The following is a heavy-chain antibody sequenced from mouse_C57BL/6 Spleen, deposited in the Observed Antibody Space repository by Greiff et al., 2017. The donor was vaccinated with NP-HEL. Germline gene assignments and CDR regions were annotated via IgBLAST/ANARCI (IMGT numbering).Heavy chain of an antibody. CDR3: AREEGYYYGSSSYWYFDV. Sequence: EVMLVESEGGLVQPGSSMKLSCTASGFTFSDYYMAWVRQVPEKGLEWVANINYDGSSTYYLDSLKSRFIISRDNAKNILYLQMSSLKSEDTATYYCAREEGYYYGSSSYWYFDVWGTGTTVTVSS. D-gene: IGHD1-1*01. V-gene: IGHV5-16*01. CDR2: INYDGSST. J-gene: IGHJ1*03. CDR1: GFTFSDYY.